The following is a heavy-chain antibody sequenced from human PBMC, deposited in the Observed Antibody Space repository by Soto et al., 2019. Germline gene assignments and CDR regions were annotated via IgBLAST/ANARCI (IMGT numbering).Heavy chain of an antibody. V-gene: IGHV4-34*01. J-gene: IGHJ4*02. CDR1: GGSFSGYY. CDR2: INHSGST. CDR3: ARTTARKTNFDY. Sequence: PSETLSLTCAVYGGSFSGYYWSWIRQPPGKGLEWIGEINHSGSTNYNPSLKSRVTISVDTSKNQFSLKLSSVTAADTAVYYCARTTARKTNFDYWGQGTLVTVSS. D-gene: IGHD4-4*01.